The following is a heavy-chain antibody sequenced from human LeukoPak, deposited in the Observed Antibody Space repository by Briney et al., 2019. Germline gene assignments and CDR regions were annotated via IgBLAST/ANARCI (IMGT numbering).Heavy chain of an antibody. CDR1: GFTFSSYA. CDR2: ISGSGGST. D-gene: IGHD2-2*01. V-gene: IGHV3-23*01. J-gene: IGHJ4*02. CDR3: AKDDCSSTSCPSDY. Sequence: PGGSLRLSCAASGFTFSSYAMSWVRQAPGKGLEWVSAISGSGGSTYYADSMKGRFTISRDNSKNTLYLQMNSLRAEDTAVYYCAKDDCSSTSCPSDYWGQGTLVTVSS.